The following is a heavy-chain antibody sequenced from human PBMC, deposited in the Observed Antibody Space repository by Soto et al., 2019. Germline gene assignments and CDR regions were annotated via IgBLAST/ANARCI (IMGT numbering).Heavy chain of an antibody. CDR2: ITFSGNTV. Sequence: QVQLVESGGGLVKPGGSLRLSCAASGFTFSDSYMSWIRQAPGKGLEWISDITFSGNTVYYADSLKGRFTISRDNAKNSLYLQMNRLRAEDTAVYYCARVSWREKYGMDVWSQGTTVTVSS. CDR3: ARVSWREKYGMDV. CDR1: GFTFSDSY. V-gene: IGHV3-11*01. J-gene: IGHJ6*02.